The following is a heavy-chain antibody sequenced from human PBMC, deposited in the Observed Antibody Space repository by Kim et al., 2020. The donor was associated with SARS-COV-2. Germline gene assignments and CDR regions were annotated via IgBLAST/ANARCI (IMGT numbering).Heavy chain of an antibody. V-gene: IGHV4-39*01. Sequence: SETLSLTCTVSGGSISSSSYYWGWIRQPPGKGLEWIGSIYYSGSTYYNPSLKSRVTISVDTSKNQFSLKLSSVTAADTAVYYCARLDPASSSGWLGGEDYWGQGTLVTVSS. CDR2: IYYSGST. CDR3: ARLDPASSSGWLGGEDY. J-gene: IGHJ4*02. CDR1: GGSISSSSYY. D-gene: IGHD6-19*01.